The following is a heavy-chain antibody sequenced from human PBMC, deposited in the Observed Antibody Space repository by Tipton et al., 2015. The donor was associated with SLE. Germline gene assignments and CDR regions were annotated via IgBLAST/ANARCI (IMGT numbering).Heavy chain of an antibody. CDR2: IYHSGST. D-gene: IGHD6-6*01. CDR1: GGSISSSSYY. V-gene: IGHV4-39*07. CDR3: AREQWSIAARRYYFDY. Sequence: TLSLTCTVSGGSISSSSYYWGWIRQPPGKGLEWIGSIYHSGSTNYNPSLKSRVTISVDTSKNQFSLKLSSVTAADTAVYYCAREQWSIAARRYYFDYWGQGTLVTVSS. J-gene: IGHJ4*02.